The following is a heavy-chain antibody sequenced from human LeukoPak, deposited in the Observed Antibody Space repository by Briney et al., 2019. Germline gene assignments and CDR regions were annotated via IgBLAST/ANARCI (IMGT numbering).Heavy chain of an antibody. CDR1: GLTFSNYG. D-gene: IGHD1-26*01. V-gene: IGHV3-23*01. J-gene: IGHJ4*02. CDR3: AKDRAWGAFAY. Sequence: GGSLRLSCAASGLTFSNYGMSWVRQAPGKGLEWVSVISSSGSITFYADSVKGRFTISRDNSKNTLYLQMNILRAEDTAIYYCAKDRAWGAFAYWGQGTLVTVSS. CDR2: ISSSGSIT.